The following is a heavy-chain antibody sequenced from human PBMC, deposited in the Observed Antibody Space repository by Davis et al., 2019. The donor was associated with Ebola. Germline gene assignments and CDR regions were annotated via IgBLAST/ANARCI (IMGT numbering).Heavy chain of an antibody. V-gene: IGHV3-53*01. Sequence: GGSLRLSCAASGFTVRSTYMSWVRQAPGKGPEWVSVVYVAGNTYYADSVKGRFTISRDNSKNTVSLQMNSLRAEDTAMYYCARGDGYNYFDSWGQGTLVTVSS. CDR2: VYVAGNT. CDR3: ARGDGYNYFDS. J-gene: IGHJ4*02. CDR1: GFTVRSTY. D-gene: IGHD5-24*01.